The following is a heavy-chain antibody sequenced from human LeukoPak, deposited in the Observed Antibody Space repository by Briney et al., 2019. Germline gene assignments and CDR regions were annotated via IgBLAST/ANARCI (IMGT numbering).Heavy chain of an antibody. J-gene: IGHJ3*02. D-gene: IGHD4-17*01. CDR3: ARPYGDAPFDAFDI. CDR1: GVSISSGGYF. V-gene: IGHV4-31*03. CDR2: IYYSGST. Sequence: SQTLSLTCPVSGVSISSGGYFWSWIRQHPGKGLGWIGYIYYSGSTYYNPSLKSRVTISVDTSKNQFSLKLSSVTAADTAVYYCARPYGDAPFDAFDIWGQGTMVTVSS.